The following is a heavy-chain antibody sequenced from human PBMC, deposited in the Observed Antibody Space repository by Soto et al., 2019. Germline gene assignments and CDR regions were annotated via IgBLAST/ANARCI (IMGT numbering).Heavy chain of an antibody. D-gene: IGHD4-17*01. V-gene: IGHV3-64*01. CDR3: ATNYGDYYYYGMDV. Sequence: PGGSLRLSCAASGFTFRSYAMHWVRQAPGKGLEYVSAISSNGGSTYYANSVKGRFTISRDNSKNTLYLQMGSLRAEDMAVYYCATNYGDYYYYGMDVWGQGTTVTVSS. CDR1: GFTFRSYA. CDR2: ISSNGGST. J-gene: IGHJ6*02.